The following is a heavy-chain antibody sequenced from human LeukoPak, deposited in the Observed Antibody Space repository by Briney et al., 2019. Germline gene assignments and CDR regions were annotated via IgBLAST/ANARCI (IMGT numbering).Heavy chain of an antibody. Sequence: ASVKVSCKASGYTFTGYYMHWVRQAPGQGLEWMGWINPNSGGTNYAQKFQGRVTMTRDTSISTAYMELSRLRSDDTAVYYCARTTMITFGGVIDPADYWGQGTLVTVSS. CDR3: ARTTMITFGGVIDPADY. J-gene: IGHJ4*02. D-gene: IGHD3-16*02. CDR1: GYTFTGYY. V-gene: IGHV1-2*02. CDR2: INPNSGGT.